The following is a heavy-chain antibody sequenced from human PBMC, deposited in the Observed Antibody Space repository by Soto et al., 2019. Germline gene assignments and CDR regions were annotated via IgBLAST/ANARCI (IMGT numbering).Heavy chain of an antibody. CDR2: IYPGDSDT. V-gene: IGHV5-51*01. D-gene: IGHD6-19*01. CDR1: GYSFTSYW. Sequence: GESLKISCKGSGYSFTSYWIGWVRQMPGKGLEWMGIIYPGDSDTRYSPSFQGQVTISADKSISTAYLQWSSLKASDTAMYYCARERRYSSGWYLSDYYGMDVWGQGTTVTVSS. J-gene: IGHJ6*02. CDR3: ARERRYSSGWYLSDYYGMDV.